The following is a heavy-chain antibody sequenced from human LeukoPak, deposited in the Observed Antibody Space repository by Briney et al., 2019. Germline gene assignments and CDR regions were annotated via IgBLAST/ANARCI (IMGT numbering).Heavy chain of an antibody. V-gene: IGHV3-23*01. D-gene: IGHD6-13*01. CDR1: GFTFTTHA. CDR2: ISGSGDGT. CDR3: ANLLSSWYVSVGYYYMDV. J-gene: IGHJ6*03. Sequence: GGSLRLSCAASGFTFTTHAMSWVRQAPGKGLEWLSAISGSGDGTYYADSVKGRFTVSRDNSKNTLYLQMNSLRAEDTAVYYCANLLSSWYVSVGYYYMDVWGKGTTVTVSS.